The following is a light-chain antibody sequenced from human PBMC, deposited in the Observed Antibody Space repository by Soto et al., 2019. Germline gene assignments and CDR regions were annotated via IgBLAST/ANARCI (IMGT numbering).Light chain of an antibody. V-gene: IGKV3-20*01. Sequence: EIVLTQSPGTLSLSPGERATLSCRASQSVSSSYLAWYQQKPGQAPRLLIYGASSRATGIPDRFSGSGSGPDFTVTISRQEPEDFAVYYFDQYDSSPLTFGGGTKVEIK. J-gene: IGKJ4*01. CDR3: DQYDSSPLT. CDR1: QSVSSSY. CDR2: GAS.